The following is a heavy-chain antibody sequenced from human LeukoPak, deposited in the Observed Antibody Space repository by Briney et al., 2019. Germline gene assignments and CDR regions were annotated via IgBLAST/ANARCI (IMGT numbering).Heavy chain of an antibody. V-gene: IGHV3-23*01. J-gene: IGHJ4*02. CDR1: GFTFSTYV. CDR3: AKPPPDSSSWLFDY. Sequence: PGGSLRLFCAASGFTFSTYVMSWVRQAPGKGLEWVSTISANGGSTYYTDSVKGRFTISRDNSKNTLYLQMNSLRAEDTAVYYCAKPPPDSSSWLFDYWGQGTLVTVSS. CDR2: ISANGGST. D-gene: IGHD6-13*01.